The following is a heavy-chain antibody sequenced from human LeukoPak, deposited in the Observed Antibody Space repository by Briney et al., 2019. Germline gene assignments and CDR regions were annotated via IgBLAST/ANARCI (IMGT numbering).Heavy chain of an antibody. CDR2: ISGSGGRT. CDR1: GFTFSSYG. D-gene: IGHD3-16*01. J-gene: IGHJ4*02. Sequence: GGSLRLSCAASGFTFSSYGMSWVPQAPGKGLEWVSAISGSGGRTYYTDSVKGRFTTSRENSTITLYMQRNRLRVADAAVYYCAKLRVGGLRGGSFDYWGQGTLVTVSS. CDR3: AKLRVGGLRGGSFDY. V-gene: IGHV3-23*01.